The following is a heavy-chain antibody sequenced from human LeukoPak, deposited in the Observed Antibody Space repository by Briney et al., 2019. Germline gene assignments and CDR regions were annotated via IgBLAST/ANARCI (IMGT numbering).Heavy chain of an antibody. CDR1: GFTFDDYA. V-gene: IGHV3-9*01. CDR3: AKDMGPRYYDSSGSDY. J-gene: IGHJ4*02. CDR2: ISWNSGSI. D-gene: IGHD3-22*01. Sequence: PGRSLRLSCAASGFTFDDYAMHWVRQAPGKGLEWVSGISWNSGSIGYADSVKGRFTISRDNAKNSLYLQMNSLRAEDTALYYCAKDMGPRYYDSSGSDYWGQGTLVTVSS.